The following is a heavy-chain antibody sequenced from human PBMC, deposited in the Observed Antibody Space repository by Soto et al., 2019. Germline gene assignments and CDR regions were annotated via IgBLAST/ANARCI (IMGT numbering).Heavy chain of an antibody. J-gene: IGHJ4*02. CDR2: ISYDGSNK. CDR3: ARDSTTMVRGVLQY. Sequence: QVQLVESGGGVVQPGRSLRLSCAASGFTFSSYAMHWVGQAPGKGLEWVAVISYDGSNKYYADSVKGRFTISRDNSKNTLYLQMKSLRAEDTAVYYCARDSTTMVRGVLQYWGQGTLVTVSS. V-gene: IGHV3-30-3*01. D-gene: IGHD3-10*01. CDR1: GFTFSSYA.